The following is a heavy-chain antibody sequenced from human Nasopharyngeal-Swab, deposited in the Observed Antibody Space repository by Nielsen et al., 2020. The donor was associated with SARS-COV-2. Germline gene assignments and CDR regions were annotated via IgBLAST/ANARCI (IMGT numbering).Heavy chain of an antibody. CDR3: AREVIAEPDSDGFDI. CDR1: GGSISSGGYS. D-gene: IGHD1-14*01. Sequence: SETLSLTCAVSGGSISSGGYSWSWIRQPPGKGLEWIGYIYHSGSTYYNPSLKSRVTISVDRSKNQFSLKLSSVTAADTAVYYCAREVIAEPDSDGFDIWGQGTMVTVSS. J-gene: IGHJ3*02. V-gene: IGHV4-30-2*01. CDR2: IYHSGST.